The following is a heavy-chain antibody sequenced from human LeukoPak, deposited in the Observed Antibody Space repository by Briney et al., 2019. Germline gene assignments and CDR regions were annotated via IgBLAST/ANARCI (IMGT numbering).Heavy chain of an antibody. D-gene: IGHD5-24*01. CDR3: ARARDGHINNWFDP. CDR1: GGSITSYY. J-gene: IGHJ5*02. CDR2: IYYSGST. V-gene: IGHV4-59*01. Sequence: SETLSLTCTVSGGSITSYYWSWIRQPPGKGLEWIGYIYYSGSTNYNPSLKSRVTISVDTSKNQFSLKMSSVTAADTAVYYCARARDGHINNWFDPWGQGTLVTVSS.